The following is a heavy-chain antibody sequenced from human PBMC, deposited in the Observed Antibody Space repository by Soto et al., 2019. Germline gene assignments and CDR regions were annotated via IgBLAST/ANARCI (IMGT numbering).Heavy chain of an antibody. V-gene: IGHV3-21*01. D-gene: IGHD6-6*01. CDR3: ARDAEQLAREHDY. J-gene: IGHJ4*02. CDR1: GFTFSSYS. CDR2: ISSSSSYI. Sequence: EVQLVESGGGLVKPGGSLRLSCAASGFTFSSYSMNWVRQAPGKGLEWVSSISSSSSYIYYADSVKGRFTISRDNAKNSLYLQMNSLRAEDTAVYYCARDAEQLAREHDYWGQGTLVTVSS.